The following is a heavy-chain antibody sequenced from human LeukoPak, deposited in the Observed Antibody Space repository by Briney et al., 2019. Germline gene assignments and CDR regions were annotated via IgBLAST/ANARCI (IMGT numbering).Heavy chain of an antibody. CDR1: GGSISSYY. CDR2: IYYSGST. J-gene: IGHJ4*02. D-gene: IGHD4-23*01. Sequence: SETLSLTCTVSGGSISSYYWSWIRQPPGKGLEWIGYIYYSGSTNYNPSLKSRVTISVDTSKNQSSLKLSSVTAADTAVYYCARSQRWFDYWGQGTLVTVSS. V-gene: IGHV4-59*01. CDR3: ARSQRWFDY.